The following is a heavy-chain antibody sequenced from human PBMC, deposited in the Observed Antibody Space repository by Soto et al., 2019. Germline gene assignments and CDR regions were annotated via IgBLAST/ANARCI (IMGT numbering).Heavy chain of an antibody. CDR2: IYSGGYT. J-gene: IGHJ4*02. CDR1: GFTVSNNY. CDR3: APAPGGGGY. D-gene: IGHD2-15*01. Sequence: EVQLVESGGGLIQPGGSLRLSCAVSGFTVSNNYMSWVRQAPGKGLEGVSVIYSGGYTAYGDSVKGRFTISRDNSKNTPYLKMNRPGADAAAVFYCAPAPGGGGYWGQGTLVTVSS. V-gene: IGHV3-53*01.